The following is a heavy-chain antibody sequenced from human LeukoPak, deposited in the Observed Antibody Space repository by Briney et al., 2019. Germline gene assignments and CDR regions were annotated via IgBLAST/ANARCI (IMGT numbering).Heavy chain of an antibody. CDR1: GFTFSSYG. V-gene: IGHV3-30*18. CDR2: ISYDGSNK. Sequence: GRSLRLSCAASGFTFSSYGMHWVRQAPGKGLEWVAVISYDGSNKYYADSVKGRLTISRNNSKNTLYLQMNSLRAEDTAVYYCAKEDDYVWGSYRSDAFDIWGQGTMVTVSS. J-gene: IGHJ3*02. D-gene: IGHD3-16*02. CDR3: AKEDDYVWGSYRSDAFDI.